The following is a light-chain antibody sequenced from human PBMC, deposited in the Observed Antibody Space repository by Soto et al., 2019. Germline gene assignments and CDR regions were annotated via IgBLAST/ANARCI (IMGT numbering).Light chain of an antibody. CDR3: SSYTSSSTRGVV. CDR2: DVS. V-gene: IGLV2-14*01. CDR1: SSDVGGYNY. Sequence: QSALTQPASVSGSPGQSITISFTGTSSDVGGYNYVSWYQQHPRKALKLMIYDVSNRPSGGSNRFSGSKSGNTASLTISGLQAEDEDDYYCSSYTSSSTRGVVFGGGTKLTVL. J-gene: IGLJ2*01.